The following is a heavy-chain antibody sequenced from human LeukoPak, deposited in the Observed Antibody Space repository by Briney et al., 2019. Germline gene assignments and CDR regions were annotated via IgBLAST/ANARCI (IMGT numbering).Heavy chain of an antibody. D-gene: IGHD5-24*01. CDR3: ARIVEMAKNNRGDAFDI. CDR2: IYYSGST. J-gene: IGHJ3*02. CDR1: GGSISSSSYY. V-gene: IGHV4-39*01. Sequence: SETLSLTCTVSGGSISSSSYYWGWIRQPPGKGLEWIGSIYYSGSTYYNPSLKSRVTISVDTSKNQFSLKLSSVTAAATAVYYCARIVEMAKNNRGDAFDIWGQGKMVTVSS.